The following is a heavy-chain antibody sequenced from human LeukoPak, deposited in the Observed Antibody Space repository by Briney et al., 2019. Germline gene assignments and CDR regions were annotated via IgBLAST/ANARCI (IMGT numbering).Heavy chain of an antibody. D-gene: IGHD2-8*01. V-gene: IGHV3-23*01. CDR2: ISGSGDST. Sequence: GSLRLSCAASGFTFSSYAMSWVRQAPGKGLEWVSAISGSGDSTYYGDSVKGRSTISRDNSKNTLYLQMNSLRAEDTAVYYCARDLMGFDYWGQGTLVTVSS. CDR3: ARDLMGFDY. CDR1: GFTFSSYA. J-gene: IGHJ4*02.